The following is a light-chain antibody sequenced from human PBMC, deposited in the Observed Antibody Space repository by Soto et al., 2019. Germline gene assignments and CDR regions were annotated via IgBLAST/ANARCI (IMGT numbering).Light chain of an antibody. Sequence: IVMTQSPATLSVSPGEGATLSCRASQRISTNVAWFQQRPGQPPSLLIYDASTRATGIPARFSGSVSGTEFTLTISSLQSEEFAFYYCQHYNSWPLAFAGGTKVEIK. V-gene: IGKV3-15*01. CDR3: QHYNSWPLA. CDR2: DAS. J-gene: IGKJ4*01. CDR1: QRISTN.